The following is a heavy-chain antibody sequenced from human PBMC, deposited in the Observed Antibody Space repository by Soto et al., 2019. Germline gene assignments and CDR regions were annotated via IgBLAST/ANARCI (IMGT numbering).Heavy chain of an antibody. D-gene: IGHD2-8*01. CDR2: ISSSSCTI. J-gene: IGHJ6*02. V-gene: IGHV3-48*01. Sequence: EVQLVESGGGLVQPGGSLRLACAASGFTFSSYSMNWVRQAPGKGLEWGSYISSSSCTIYYAYSVKGRFTISRDNAKNSMYLQMDSLRIEDTGVDYCAGDRMVRHYYDYYYGLDDWGQGTTVTVSS. CDR3: AGDRMVRHYYDYYYGLDD. CDR1: GFTFSSYS.